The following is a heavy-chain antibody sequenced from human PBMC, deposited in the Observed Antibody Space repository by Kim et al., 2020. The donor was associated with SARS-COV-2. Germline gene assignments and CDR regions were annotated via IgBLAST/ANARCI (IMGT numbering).Heavy chain of an antibody. CDR1: GGSFSGYY. CDR3: ARLHYDSSRYYYGLDY. CDR2: INHSGST. V-gene: IGHV4-34*01. Sequence: SETLSLTCAVYGGSFSGYYWSWIRQPPGKGLEWIGEINHSGSTNYNPSLKSRVTISVDTSKNQFPLKLSPVTAAATAVYYCARLHYDSSRYYYGLDYWG. D-gene: IGHD3-22*01. J-gene: IGHJ4*01.